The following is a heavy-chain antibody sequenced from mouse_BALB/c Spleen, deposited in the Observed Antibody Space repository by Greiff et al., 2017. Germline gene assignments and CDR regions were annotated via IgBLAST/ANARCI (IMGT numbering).Heavy chain of an antibody. Sequence: EVKLMESGGGLVKPGGSLKLSCAASGFTFSSYTMSWVRQTPEKRLEWVATISSGGSYTYYPDSVKGRFTISRDNAKNTLYLQMSSLKSEDTAMYYCTRLGSPGYWGQGTTLTVSS. CDR3: TRLGSPGY. CDR2: ISSGGSYT. V-gene: IGHV5-6-4*01. J-gene: IGHJ2*01. CDR1: GFTFSSYT. D-gene: IGHD4-1*01.